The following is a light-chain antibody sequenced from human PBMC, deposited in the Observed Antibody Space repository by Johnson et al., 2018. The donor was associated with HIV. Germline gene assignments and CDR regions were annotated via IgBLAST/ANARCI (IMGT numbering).Light chain of an antibody. Sequence: QSVLTQAPSASGTPGQGVTISCSGSSSNIGSNSVNWYQQLPGTAPKLLIYTNNQRPSGVPDRFSGSKSGTSATLGITGLQTGDEADYYCGTWDSSLSAVFGTGTKVTVL. V-gene: IGLV1-44*01. CDR1: SSNIGSNS. J-gene: IGLJ1*01. CDR3: GTWDSSLSAV. CDR2: TNN.